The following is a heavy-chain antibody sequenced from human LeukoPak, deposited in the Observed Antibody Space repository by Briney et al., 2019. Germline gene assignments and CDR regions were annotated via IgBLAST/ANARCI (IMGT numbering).Heavy chain of an antibody. D-gene: IGHD3-22*01. CDR2: IRKKPSSYST. CDR1: GFTFSDHY. Sequence: GGSLRLSCAASGFTFSDHYMDWVRQAPGKGLEWVGRIRKKPSSYSTEYAASVKGRFTFSRDDSKNSIYLQMNSLKTEDTAVYYCARAVDYDTSGYHYFDSWGQGTLVTVSS. J-gene: IGHJ4*02. V-gene: IGHV3-72*01. CDR3: ARAVDYDTSGYHYFDS.